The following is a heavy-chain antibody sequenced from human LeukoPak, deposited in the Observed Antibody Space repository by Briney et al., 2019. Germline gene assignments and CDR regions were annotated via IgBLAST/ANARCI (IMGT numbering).Heavy chain of an antibody. V-gene: IGHV4-31*03. D-gene: IGHD3-22*01. CDR2: IYYGGST. J-gene: IGHJ5*02. CDR3: ARCYDSRGYNWFDP. Sequence: PSETLSLTCTVSGGSISSGGYFWSWLRQHPGKGLEWIGYIYYGGSTYYDPSLESRVNISLDTSKNQFSLKLSSVTAADTAVYYCARCYDSRGYNWFDPWGQGARVTVSS. CDR1: GGSISSGGYF.